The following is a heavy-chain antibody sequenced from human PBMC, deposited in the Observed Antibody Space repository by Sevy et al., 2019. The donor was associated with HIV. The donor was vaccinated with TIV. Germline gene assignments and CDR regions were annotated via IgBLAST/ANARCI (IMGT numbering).Heavy chain of an antibody. J-gene: IGHJ3*02. D-gene: IGHD2-15*01. CDR2: ISSTSGSDI. CDR3: AREAIVSPDAFDI. V-gene: IGHV3-11*01. Sequence: GGSLRLSCAASGFIFSDYYMNWIRQAPGKGLEWVSYISSTSGSDIYYADSAKGRFTISRDNAKNSLYLQMNSLRAEDTAVYYCAREAIVSPDAFDIWGQGTMVTVSS. CDR1: GFIFSDYY.